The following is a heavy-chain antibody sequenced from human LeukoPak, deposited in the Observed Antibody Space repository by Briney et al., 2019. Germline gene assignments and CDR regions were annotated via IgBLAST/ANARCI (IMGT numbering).Heavy chain of an antibody. CDR3: ARGDLYYYDSSGYYPSDY. CDR2: ISYDGSNK. CDR1: GFTLSSYA. Sequence: GGSLRLSCAASGFTLSSYAMHWVRQAPGKGLEWVAVISYDGSNKYYADSVKGRFTISRDNSKNTLYLQMNSLRAEDTAVYYCARGDLYYYDSSGYYPSDYWGQGTLVTVSS. J-gene: IGHJ4*02. V-gene: IGHV3-30-3*01. D-gene: IGHD3-22*01.